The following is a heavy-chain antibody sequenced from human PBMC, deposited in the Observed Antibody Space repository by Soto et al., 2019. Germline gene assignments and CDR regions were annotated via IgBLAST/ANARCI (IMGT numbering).Heavy chain of an antibody. CDR2: IYTGGSA. D-gene: IGHD6-19*01. V-gene: IGHV3-66*01. Sequence: PGGSLRLSCAASGFTVSSNYMSWVRQAPGKGLEWVSVIYTGGSAYYADSVKGRFTISRDNSKNTLYLQMSSLRAEDTAVYYCARGGSGWKGALDIWGQGTMVTVSS. J-gene: IGHJ3*02. CDR1: GFTVSSNY. CDR3: ARGGSGWKGALDI.